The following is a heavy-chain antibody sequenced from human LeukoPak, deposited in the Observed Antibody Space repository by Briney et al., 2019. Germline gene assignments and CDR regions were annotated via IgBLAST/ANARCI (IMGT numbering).Heavy chain of an antibody. V-gene: IGHV5-51*01. CDR2: IYPVESDT. D-gene: IGHD3-9*01. Sequence: GESLQISCKGSGYSFANYFIAWVRQLPGKGLEWMGIIYPVESDTRYSPSFQGQVTISADKSINTAYLQWSSLKASDTAMYYCARRRLANKKYYYYYYGLDVWGQGTTVTVSS. CDR3: ARRRLANKKYYYYYYGLDV. J-gene: IGHJ6*02. CDR1: GYSFANYF.